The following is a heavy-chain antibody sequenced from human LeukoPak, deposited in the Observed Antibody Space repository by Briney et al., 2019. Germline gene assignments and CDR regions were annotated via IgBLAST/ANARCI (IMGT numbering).Heavy chain of an antibody. CDR3: ARLVYYYNSSGYYYGAFDI. J-gene: IGHJ3*02. CDR1: GGSISSNY. D-gene: IGHD3-22*01. V-gene: IGHV4-59*08. Sequence: SETLSLTCTVSGGSISSNYWSWIRQPPGKGLEWIGYIYYSGSTNHNPSLKSRVTISVDTSKNQFSLELSSVTAADTAVYYCARLVYYYNSSGYYYGAFDIWGQGTMVTVSS. CDR2: IYYSGST.